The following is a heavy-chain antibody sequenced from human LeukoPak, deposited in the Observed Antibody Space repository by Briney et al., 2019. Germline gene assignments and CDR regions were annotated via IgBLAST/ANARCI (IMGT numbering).Heavy chain of an antibody. CDR3: ARVVAAAVPYNWFDP. CDR1: GGSISSSSYY. V-gene: IGHV4-39*07. D-gene: IGHD6-13*01. CDR2: IYYSGST. J-gene: IGHJ5*02. Sequence: SETLSLTCTVSGGSISSSSYYWGWICQPPGKGLEWIGSIYYSGSTYYNPSLKSRVTISVDTSKNQFSLMLSSVTAADTAVYYCARVVAAAVPYNWFDPWGQGTLVTVSS.